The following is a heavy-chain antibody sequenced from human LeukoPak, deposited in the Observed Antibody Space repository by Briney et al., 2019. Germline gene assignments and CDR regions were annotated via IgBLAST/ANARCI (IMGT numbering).Heavy chain of an antibody. J-gene: IGHJ4*02. CDR2: VYSSGSV. Sequence: SETLSLTCIVSGASISGYYWGWIRQPPGKGLEWIGYVYSSGSVNYNPSLKSRLTISVDTSKNQVSLKLTFVAAADTAIYYCAPRLKLGSSWAYFDYWGPGTPVTVST. D-gene: IGHD2-2*01. CDR3: APRLKLGSSWAYFDY. V-gene: IGHV4-4*08. CDR1: GASISGYY.